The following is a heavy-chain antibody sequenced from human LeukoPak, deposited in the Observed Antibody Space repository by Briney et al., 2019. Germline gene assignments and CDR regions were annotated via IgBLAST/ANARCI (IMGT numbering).Heavy chain of an antibody. J-gene: IGHJ4*02. CDR2: IIPILGIA. V-gene: IGHV1-69*04. D-gene: IGHD2-2*01. CDR3: ARGRPLAGCESASCPDY. Sequence: GASVKVSCKASGGTFSSYAISWVRQAPGQGLEWMGRIIPILGIANYAQKFQGRVTITADKSTSTAYMELSSLRYEDAAVYYCARGRPLAGCESASCPDYWGQGTLVTVSS. CDR1: GGTFSSYA.